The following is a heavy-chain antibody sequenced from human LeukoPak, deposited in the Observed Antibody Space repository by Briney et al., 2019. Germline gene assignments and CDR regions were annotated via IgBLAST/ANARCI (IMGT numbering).Heavy chain of an antibody. D-gene: IGHD3-3*01. J-gene: IGHJ6*02. CDR2: INHSGST. Sequence: PSETLSLTCAVYGGSFSGYYWSWIRQPPGKGLEWIGEINHSGSTNYNPSLKSRVTISVDTSKNQFSLKLSSVTAADTAVYYCARGRSVGYDFWSGYEYGMDVWGQGTTVTVSS. CDR1: GGSFSGYY. V-gene: IGHV4-34*01. CDR3: ARGRSVGYDFWSGYEYGMDV.